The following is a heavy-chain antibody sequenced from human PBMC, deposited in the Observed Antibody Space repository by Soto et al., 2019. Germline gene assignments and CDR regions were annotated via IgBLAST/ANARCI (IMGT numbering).Heavy chain of an antibody. Sequence: PGGSLRLSCAASGFTFSSYWMSWVRQAPGKGLEWVANIKKDGSEKYYVDSVKGRFTISRDNAKNSLYLQMNSLRAEDTAVYYCARGVGPSWSYYNSYFDYWGQGTLVTVSS. J-gene: IGHJ4*02. D-gene: IGHD3-10*01. CDR2: IKKDGSEK. CDR1: GFTFSSYW. CDR3: ARGVGPSWSYYNSYFDY. V-gene: IGHV3-7*01.